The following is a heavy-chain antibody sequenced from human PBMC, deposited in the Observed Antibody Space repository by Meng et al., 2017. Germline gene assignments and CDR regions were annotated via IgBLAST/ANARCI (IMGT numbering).Heavy chain of an antibody. Sequence: QVRLVQFGAEVKKPGASLKVSCKASGYTFNSYAMHWVRQAPGQRLEWMGWINAGNGNTKYSQKFQGRVTITRDTSASTAYMELSSLRSEDTAVYYCARDRSRLSTVTLLFDPWGQGTLVTVSS. V-gene: IGHV1-3*01. CDR3: ARDRSRLSTVTLLFDP. D-gene: IGHD4-17*01. J-gene: IGHJ5*02. CDR1: GYTFNSYA. CDR2: INAGNGNT.